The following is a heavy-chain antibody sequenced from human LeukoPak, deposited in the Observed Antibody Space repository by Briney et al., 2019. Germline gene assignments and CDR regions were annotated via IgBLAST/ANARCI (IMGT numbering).Heavy chain of an antibody. V-gene: IGHV4-4*07. CDR3: ARLYYNPDSDYYYYMDV. J-gene: IGHJ6*03. CDR2: VYISGST. CDR1: GGSISSYY. D-gene: IGHD3-10*01. Sequence: SETLSLTCSVSGGSISSYYWSWIRQPAGKGLEWIGHVYISGSTKSNPSLKSRVTVSVDKSKNQFSLKLSSVTAADTAVYYCARLYYNPDSDYYYYMDVWGKGTTVTVSS.